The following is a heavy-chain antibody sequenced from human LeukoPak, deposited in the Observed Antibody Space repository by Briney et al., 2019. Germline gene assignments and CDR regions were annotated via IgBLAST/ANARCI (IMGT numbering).Heavy chain of an antibody. V-gene: IGHV1-69*04. CDR1: GGTFSSYA. CDR2: IIPILGIA. J-gene: IGHJ4*02. D-gene: IGHD4-23*01. CDR3: ARPEGTYGGNPHY. Sequence: GASVKVSCKASGGTFSSYAISWVRQAPGQGLEWMGRIIPILGIANYAQKFQGRVTITADKSTSTAYMELSSLRSEDTAVYYCARPEGTYGGNPHYWGQGTLVTVSS.